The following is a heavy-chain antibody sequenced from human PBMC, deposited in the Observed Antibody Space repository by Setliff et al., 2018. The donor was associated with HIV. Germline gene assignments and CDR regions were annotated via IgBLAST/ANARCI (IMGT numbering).Heavy chain of an antibody. J-gene: IGHJ4*02. Sequence: PSETLSLTCNVSGGSISSVNYYWNWVRQPAGKGLEWIGRIYASGSPTYNPSLKSRVTISLDTSKNHFSLRLNSVTAADTAVYVCARAPRYYRGWYIPEYFDNWGEGTRVTVSS. D-gene: IGHD6-19*01. CDR1: GGSISSVNYY. CDR3: ARAPRYYRGWYIPEYFDN. CDR2: IYASGSP. V-gene: IGHV4-61*02.